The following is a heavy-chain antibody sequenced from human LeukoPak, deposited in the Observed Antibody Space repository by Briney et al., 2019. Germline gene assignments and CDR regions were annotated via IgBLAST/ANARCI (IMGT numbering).Heavy chain of an antibody. V-gene: IGHV3-23*01. D-gene: IGHD3-10*01. CDR1: GFTFSSYA. J-gene: IGHJ4*02. CDR3: AKDSMVREYYFDY. CDR2: ISGSGGST. Sequence: GGSLRLSCAASGFTFSSYAMSWVRQAPGKGPEWVSAISGSGGSTYYADSVKGRFTISRDNSKNTLYLQMNSLRAEDTAVYYCAKDSMVREYYFDYWGQGTLVTVSS.